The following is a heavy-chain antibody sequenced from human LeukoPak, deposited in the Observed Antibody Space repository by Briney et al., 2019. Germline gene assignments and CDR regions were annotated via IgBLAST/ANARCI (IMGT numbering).Heavy chain of an antibody. J-gene: IGHJ5*01. CDR2: ISTGSAVI. CDR1: GFTFSSYW. D-gene: IGHD2-15*01. Sequence: GGSLRLSCAVSGFTFSSYWMSWVRQAPGKGLEWVSYISTGSAVIYYADSVKGRFTISRDDARNSVSLQMNSLRADDTAVYYCARDVGYCSGGSCYRWFASWGQGTLVTVSS. V-gene: IGHV3-48*01. CDR3: ARDVGYCSGGSCYRWFAS.